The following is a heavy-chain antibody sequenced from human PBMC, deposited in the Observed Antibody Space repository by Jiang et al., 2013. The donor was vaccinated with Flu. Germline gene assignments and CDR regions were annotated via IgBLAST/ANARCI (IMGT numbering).Heavy chain of an antibody. Sequence: GSGLVKPSQTLSLTCTVSGASISSGDYHWTWIRQHPGKGLEWIGYLYYNGRIFYNPSLKSLVTISPDTSKNQFSLTLRSVTAADTAVYYCARVGYNRGYYYAMDVWGKGTAVSVSS. CDR2: LYYNGRI. D-gene: IGHD5-18*01. CDR1: GASISSGDYH. V-gene: IGHV4-31*01. J-gene: IGHJ6*04. CDR3: ARVGYNRGYYYAMDV.